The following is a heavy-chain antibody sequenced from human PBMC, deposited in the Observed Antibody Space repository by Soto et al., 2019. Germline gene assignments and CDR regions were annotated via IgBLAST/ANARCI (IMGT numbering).Heavy chain of an antibody. V-gene: IGHV4-34*01. CDR2: IYYSGST. J-gene: IGHJ6*02. Sequence: PSETLSLTCAVYGGSFSDYSWTWIRQPPGKGLEWIGYIYYSGSTYYNPSLKSRVTMSVDTSKNQFSLKLSSVTAVDTAVYYCARVQTASYYYYAMDVWGQGTTVTVSS. CDR1: GGSFSDYS. CDR3: ARVQTASYYYYAMDV.